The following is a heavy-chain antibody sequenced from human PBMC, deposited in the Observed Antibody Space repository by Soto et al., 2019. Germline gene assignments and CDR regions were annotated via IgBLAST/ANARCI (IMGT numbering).Heavy chain of an antibody. CDR2: INPNSGGT. J-gene: IGHJ3*02. Sequence: QVQLVQSGAEVKKPGASVKVSCKASGYTFTGYYMHWVRQAPGQGLEWMGWINPNSGGTNYAQKFQGGVTMTRDTSISTAYMELSRLRSDDTAVYYCARRKTTVTGGSDAFDIWGQGTMVTVSS. CDR1: GYTFTGYY. D-gene: IGHD4-17*01. V-gene: IGHV1-2*02. CDR3: ARRKTTVTGGSDAFDI.